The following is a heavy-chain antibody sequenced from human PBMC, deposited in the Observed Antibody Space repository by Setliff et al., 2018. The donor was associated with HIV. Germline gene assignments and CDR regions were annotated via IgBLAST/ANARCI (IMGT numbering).Heavy chain of an antibody. CDR2: IYTSGST. V-gene: IGHV4-4*07. CDR3: ARVSSTYWYSIFRNYYYHMDV. Sequence: PSETLSLTCTVSGGSISSYYWSWIRQPAGKGLERIGRIYTSGSTNYNPSLKSRVTMSVDTSKNQFSLKLSSVTAADTAVYYCARVSSTYWYSIFRNYYYHMDVWGKGTTVTVSS. J-gene: IGHJ6*03. CDR1: GGSISSYY. D-gene: IGHD2-8*02.